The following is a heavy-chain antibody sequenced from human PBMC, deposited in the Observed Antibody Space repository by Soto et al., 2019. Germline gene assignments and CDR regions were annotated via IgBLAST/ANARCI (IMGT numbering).Heavy chain of an antibody. CDR3: ASSLPRPLITFGGGGWFDP. CDR2: IFYTWST. D-gene: IGHD3-16*01. CDR1: NDSFGIYY. J-gene: IGHJ5*02. Sequence: SETLSLTCTVSNDSFGIYYYNWIRQPPGKGLEWIGYIFYTWSTDYNPSLKSRVTISADTSKKQFSLKLTSLTAADTAVYYCASSLPRPLITFGGGGWFDPWGQGTLVTVSS. V-gene: IGHV4-59*01.